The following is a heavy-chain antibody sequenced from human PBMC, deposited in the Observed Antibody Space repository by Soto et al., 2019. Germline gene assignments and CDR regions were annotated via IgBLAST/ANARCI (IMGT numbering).Heavy chain of an antibody. Sequence: QVQLVESGGGVVQPGRSLRLSCAASGFTFSSYAMHWVRQAPGKGLEWVAVISYDGSNKYYADSVKGRFTISRDNSKNTLYLQMNSLRAEDTAVYYCARGGVGATAPLDYYYGMDVWGQGTTVTVSS. CDR2: ISYDGSNK. D-gene: IGHD1-26*01. CDR3: ARGGVGATAPLDYYYGMDV. J-gene: IGHJ6*02. V-gene: IGHV3-30-3*01. CDR1: GFTFSSYA.